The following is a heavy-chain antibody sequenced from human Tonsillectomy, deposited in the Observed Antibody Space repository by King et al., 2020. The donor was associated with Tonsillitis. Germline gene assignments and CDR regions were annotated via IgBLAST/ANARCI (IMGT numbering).Heavy chain of an antibody. CDR1: GFTFSSYA. D-gene: IGHD4-23*01. V-gene: IGHV3-23*04. J-gene: IGHJ3*02. CDR3: ANDDYYGGDGEGSDAFDI. Sequence: VQLVESGGGLVQPGGSLRLSCAASGFTFSSYAMNWVRQAPGKGLEWVSTISGSGDTTYYADSVKGRFTISRDNSMNTLYLQMNSLRAEDTAAYYCANDDYYGGDGEGSDAFDIWGQGTMVTVSS. CDR2: ISGSGDTT.